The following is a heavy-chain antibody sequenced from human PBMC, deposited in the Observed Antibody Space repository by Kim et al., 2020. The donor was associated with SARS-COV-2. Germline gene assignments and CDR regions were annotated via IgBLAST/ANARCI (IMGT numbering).Heavy chain of an antibody. D-gene: IGHD2-15*01. Sequence: GGSLRLSCAASGFTFSNAWMSWVRQAPGKGLEWVGRIKSKTDGGTTDYAAPVKGRFTISRDDSKNTLYLPMNSLKTEDTAVYYCTTQWGYCSGGSCSDYYGMDVWGQGTTVTVSS. CDR3: TTQWGYCSGGSCSDYYGMDV. J-gene: IGHJ6*02. V-gene: IGHV3-15*01. CDR2: IKSKTDGGTT. CDR1: GFTFSNAW.